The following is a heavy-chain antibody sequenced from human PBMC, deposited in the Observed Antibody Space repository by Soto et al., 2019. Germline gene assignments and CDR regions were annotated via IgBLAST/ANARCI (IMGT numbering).Heavy chain of an antibody. Sequence: PSETLSLTCTVSGGSIKNTGPNWRCVRQSPGKGLEWLGTVYYTGTNYYTPSIPRRVTISIDKSKNQYSLRVNSVAAADTAVYYCATHTSGSRNGPHNWGQGTLVTVSS. D-gene: IGHD1-26*01. CDR1: GGSIKNTGPN. J-gene: IGHJ4*02. CDR2: VYYTGTN. CDR3: ATHTSGSRNGPHN. V-gene: IGHV4-39*01.